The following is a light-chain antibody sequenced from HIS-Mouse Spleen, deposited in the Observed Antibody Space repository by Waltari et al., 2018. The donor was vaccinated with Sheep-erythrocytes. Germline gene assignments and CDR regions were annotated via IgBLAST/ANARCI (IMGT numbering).Light chain of an antibody. V-gene: IGLV2-8*01. CDR3: AAWDDSLNGWV. CDR1: SSDVGGYNY. J-gene: IGLJ3*02. CDR2: EVS. Sequence: QSALTQPPSASGSPGQSVTISCTGTSSDVGGYNYFSWYQQHPGKAPKLLIYEVSKRPSGVSDRFSGSKSGTSASLAISGLQSEDEADYYCAAWDDSLNGWVFGGGTKLTVL.